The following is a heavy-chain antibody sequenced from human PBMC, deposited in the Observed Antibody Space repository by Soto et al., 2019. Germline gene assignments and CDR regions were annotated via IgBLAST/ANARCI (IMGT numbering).Heavy chain of an antibody. J-gene: IGHJ4*02. CDR2: VGSNSGAV. Sequence: EVQLVESGGGLVQPGRSLILSCAASGFTFGDYAMHWVRQVPGKGLEWVSGVGSNSGAVGYADSVKGRFTISRDNAQNSLYLQMDGLTTEDTAFYYCARDRGGLIDTGTSSFWGQGTLVTVSS. CDR3: ARDRGGLIDTGTSSF. D-gene: IGHD6-6*01. V-gene: IGHV3-9*01. CDR1: GFTFGDYA.